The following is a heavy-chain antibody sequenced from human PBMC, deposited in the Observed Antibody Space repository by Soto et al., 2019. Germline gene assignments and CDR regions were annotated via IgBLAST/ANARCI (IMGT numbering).Heavy chain of an antibody. Sequence: SETLSLTCTVSGGSISSSSYYWGWIRQPPGKGLEWIGSIYYSGSTYYNPSLKSRVTISVDTSKNQFSLKLSSVTVADTAIYYCASLSYEQLWWGQGTLVTVSS. CDR2: IYYSGST. J-gene: IGHJ4*02. CDR3: ASLSYEQLW. V-gene: IGHV4-39*01. CDR1: GGSISSSSYY. D-gene: IGHD1-1*01.